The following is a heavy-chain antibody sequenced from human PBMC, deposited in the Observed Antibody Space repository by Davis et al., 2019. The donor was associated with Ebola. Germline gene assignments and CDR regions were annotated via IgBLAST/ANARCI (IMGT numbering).Heavy chain of an antibody. J-gene: IGHJ4*02. D-gene: IGHD3-16*01. CDR1: GGSISSYY. V-gene: IGHV4-59*01. CDR2: IYYSGST. CDR3: ARGFGATFDY. Sequence: SETLSLTCTVSGGSISSYYLSWIRQPPGKGLEWIGYIYYSGSTNYNPSLKSRVTISVDTSKNQFSLKLSSVTAVDTAVYYCARGFGATFDYWGQGTLVTVSS.